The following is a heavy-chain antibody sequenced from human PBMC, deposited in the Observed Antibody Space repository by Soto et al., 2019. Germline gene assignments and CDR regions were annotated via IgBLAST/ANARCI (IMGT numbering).Heavy chain of an antibody. J-gene: IGHJ6*02. Sequence: ASVKVSCKASGYTFTGYYMHWVRQAPGQGLEWMGIINPSGGSTSYAQKFQGRVTMTRDTSTSTVYMELSSLRSEDTAVYYCARDLHSGAKYQLLFAGTYYYYYGMDVWG. CDR1: GYTFTGYY. CDR2: INPSGGST. CDR3: ARDLHSGAKYQLLFAGTYYYYYGMDV. D-gene: IGHD2-2*01. V-gene: IGHV1-46*01.